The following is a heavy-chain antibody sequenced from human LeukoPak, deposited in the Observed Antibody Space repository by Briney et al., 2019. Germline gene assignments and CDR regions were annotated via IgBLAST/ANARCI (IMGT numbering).Heavy chain of an antibody. D-gene: IGHD1-26*01. CDR3: ARHRGSTGFFHF. V-gene: IGHV4-39*01. Sequence: SETLSLTCSVSADSIASSTHLWGWIRPTPVEGLEWIGSVFFQNTYYNPSLQSRVSVSVDTSKSQFSLDLRSVTGADTALYYCARHRGSTGFFHFWGRGIVVTVSS. CDR1: ADSIASSTHL. CDR2: VFFQNT. J-gene: IGHJ4*02.